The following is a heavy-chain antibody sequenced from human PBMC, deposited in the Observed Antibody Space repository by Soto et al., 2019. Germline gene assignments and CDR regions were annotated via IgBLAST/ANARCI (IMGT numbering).Heavy chain of an antibody. D-gene: IGHD2-8*02. J-gene: IGHJ3*02. CDR1: EFTFANAF. V-gene: IGHV3-15*07. Sequence: DVQLVASGGGLIKSGGSLRLSCTASEFTFANAFMNWVRKAPGKGLEWIGRIRTKTYGEAVDYAAPVKGRFTRSGDDSKDKMYLQMNSLKIEDPAVYYCTSCRGYGTGLVAYDIWGQGTMVTVS. CDR3: TSCRGYGTGLVAYDI. CDR2: IRTKTYGEAV.